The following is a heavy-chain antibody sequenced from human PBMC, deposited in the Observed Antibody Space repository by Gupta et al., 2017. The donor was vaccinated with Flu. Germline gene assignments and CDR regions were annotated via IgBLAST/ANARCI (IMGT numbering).Heavy chain of an antibody. CDR1: GYTFTSYG. CDR2: ISAYNGNT. D-gene: IGHD6-19*01. Sequence: QVQLVQSGAEVKKPGASVKVSCKASGYTFTSYGISWVRKAPGQGLEWMGWISAYNGNTNYAQKLQGRVTMTTDTSTSTAYMELRSLRSDDTAVYYCARAGSIAVAGNYYYYGMDVWSQGTTVTVSS. V-gene: IGHV1-18*01. CDR3: ARAGSIAVAGNYYYYGMDV. J-gene: IGHJ6*02.